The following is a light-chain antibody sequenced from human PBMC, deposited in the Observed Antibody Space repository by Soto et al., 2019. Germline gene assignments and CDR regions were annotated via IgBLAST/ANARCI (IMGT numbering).Light chain of an antibody. J-gene: IGKJ4*01. CDR3: QQRIT. CDR1: QSVSSY. V-gene: IGKV3-11*01. Sequence: EIVLTQSPATLSLSPGERATLSCRASQSVSSYLAWYQQKPGQAPRLLIYDASNRATGIPARFSGSGSGTDFALTISSLEPEDFAVYYWQQRITFGGGTKVAIK. CDR2: DAS.